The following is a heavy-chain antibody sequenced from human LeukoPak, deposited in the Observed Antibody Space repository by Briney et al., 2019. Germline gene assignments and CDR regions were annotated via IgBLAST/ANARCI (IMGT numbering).Heavy chain of an antibody. Sequence: GGSLRLSCAASGFTFSSYAMSWIRQAPGKGLEWVSAISGSGGSTYYADSVKGRFTISRDNSKNTLYLQMNSLRAEDTAVYYCARGDIVYYDYYFDYWGQGTLVTVSS. D-gene: IGHD2-15*01. V-gene: IGHV3-23*01. CDR3: ARGDIVYYDYYFDY. CDR2: ISGSGGST. CDR1: GFTFSSYA. J-gene: IGHJ4*02.